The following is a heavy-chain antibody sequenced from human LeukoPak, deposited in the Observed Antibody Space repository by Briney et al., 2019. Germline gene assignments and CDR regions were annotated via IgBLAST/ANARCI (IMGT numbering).Heavy chain of an antibody. Sequence: GGSLRLSCAASGFTFSSYEMNWVRQAPGKGLEWVSYISSSGSTIYYADSVKGRFTISRDNAKNSLYLQMNSLRAEDTAVYYCARGKKWELLGAFDIWGQGTVVTVSS. CDR2: ISSSGSTI. CDR1: GFTFSSYE. D-gene: IGHD1-26*01. CDR3: ARGKKWELLGAFDI. V-gene: IGHV3-48*03. J-gene: IGHJ3*02.